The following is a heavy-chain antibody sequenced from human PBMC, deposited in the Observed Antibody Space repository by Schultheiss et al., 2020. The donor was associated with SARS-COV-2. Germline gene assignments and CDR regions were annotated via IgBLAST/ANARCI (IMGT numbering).Heavy chain of an antibody. J-gene: IGHJ4*02. V-gene: IGHV1-18*01. D-gene: IGHD5-12*01. Sequence: GESLKISCKASGYTFTSYDINWVRQATGQGLEWMGWISAYNGNTNYAQKLQGRVTMTTDTSTSTAYMELRSLRSDDTAVYYCARDGDIVATPADYWGQGTLVTVSS. CDR3: ARDGDIVATPADY. CDR2: ISAYNGNT. CDR1: GYTFTSYD.